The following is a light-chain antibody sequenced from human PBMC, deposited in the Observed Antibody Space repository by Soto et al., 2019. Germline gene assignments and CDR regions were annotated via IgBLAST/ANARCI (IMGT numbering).Light chain of an antibody. CDR2: AAS. V-gene: IGKV1-27*01. J-gene: IGKJ3*01. CDR3: QKYESCPLFT. Sequence: DIQMTQTPPSLSASVGDRVTITCRASQAISKYLAWYQQKPGKVPKLLIYAASTLQSGVPYRFSGSGSGTEFTLPISSPQAEDVAAYYCQKYESCPLFTFGPGTRVDVK. CDR1: QAISKY.